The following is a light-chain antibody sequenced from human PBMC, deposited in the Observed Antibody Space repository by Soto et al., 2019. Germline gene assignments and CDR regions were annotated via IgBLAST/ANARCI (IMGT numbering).Light chain of an antibody. V-gene: IGLV1-40*01. CDR1: SSSIGAGYD. J-gene: IGLJ2*01. CDR2: GNF. Sequence: QTVLTQPPSVSGAPGQRVTISCAGGSSSIGAGYDVHWYQQLPGTAPKLLIYGNFNRPSGVPDRFSGSKSGTSASLAITGLQAGDEADYYCQSYDSSLSGVVFGGGTKLTVL. CDR3: QSYDSSLSGVV.